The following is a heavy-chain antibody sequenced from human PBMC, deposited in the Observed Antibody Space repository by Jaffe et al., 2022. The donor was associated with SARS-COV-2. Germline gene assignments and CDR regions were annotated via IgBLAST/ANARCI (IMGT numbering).Heavy chain of an antibody. D-gene: IGHD2-8*01. Sequence: EVQLVESGGDLVQPGGSLRLSCAASGLIFSNYWMNWVRQAPGKGLEWVANIKPDGSEKYYVESVKGRFTISRDNAKNSLYVQMNGLRAEDTAVYYCARGNNGAFDIWGQGTMVTVSS. CDR1: GLIFSNYW. CDR3: ARGNNGAFDI. J-gene: IGHJ3*02. CDR2: IKPDGSEK. V-gene: IGHV3-7*01.